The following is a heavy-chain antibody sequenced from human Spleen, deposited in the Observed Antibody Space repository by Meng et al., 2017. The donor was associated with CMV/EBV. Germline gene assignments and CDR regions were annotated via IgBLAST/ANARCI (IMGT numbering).Heavy chain of an antibody. Sequence: GYTLASYSRRWVRHGPGRGTEWKGINNPSGSTASYAQNFQGRGTMTRETSASTVYMEMSRFRSEDTAVDYYRRERTYSGYDPEYFLQWGQGTLVTVSS. CDR2: NNPSGSTA. CDR3: RRERTYSGYDPEYFLQ. D-gene: IGHD5-12*01. J-gene: IGHJ1*01. CDR1: GYTLASYS. V-gene: IGHV1-46*01.